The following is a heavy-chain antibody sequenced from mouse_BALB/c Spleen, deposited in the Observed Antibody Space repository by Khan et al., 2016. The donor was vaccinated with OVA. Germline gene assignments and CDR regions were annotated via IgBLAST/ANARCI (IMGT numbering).Heavy chain of an antibody. Sequence: VQLQQSGPELVKPGASVKISCKASGYTFTDYNMHWVKQSHGKSLEWIGYIYPYNGGNGYNQKFKSKATLTVDNSSSTAYLQLRSLTSEDSAVYYGARSVNYDDDRFAYWGQGTLVTVSA. CDR2: IYPYNGGN. CDR1: GYTFTDYN. V-gene: IGHV1S29*02. J-gene: IGHJ3*01. D-gene: IGHD2-4*01. CDR3: ARSVNYDDDRFAY.